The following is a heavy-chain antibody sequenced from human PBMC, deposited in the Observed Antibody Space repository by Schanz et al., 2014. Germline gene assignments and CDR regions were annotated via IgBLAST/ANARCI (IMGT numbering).Heavy chain of an antibody. J-gene: IGHJ4*02. D-gene: IGHD5-18*01. CDR3: VRVSFADPRLYRGMDRDIDY. V-gene: IGHV3-9*01. CDR2: ISWNSASI. Sequence: DVHLLESGGGLVQPGKSLRLSCAASGFTFDEFAMHWVRQSPGKGLEWVSGISWNSASIGYADSVKGRFTISRDNAKNSLYLQMNSLRAEDTAVYYCVRVSFADPRLYRGMDRDIDYWGQGTLVTVSS. CDR1: GFTFDEFA.